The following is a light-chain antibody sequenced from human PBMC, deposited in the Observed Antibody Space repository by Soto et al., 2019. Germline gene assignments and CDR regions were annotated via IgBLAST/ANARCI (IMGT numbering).Light chain of an antibody. CDR2: SNN. J-gene: IGLJ3*02. CDR1: SSNIGSNT. CDR3: STWDDSLNGWV. Sequence: QSVLTQPPSASGTPGQRVTISCSGSSSNIGSNTVNWYQQLPGTAPKLLIYSNNQRPSGVPDRFSGSKSGTSASLAISGLQSDDEAVYFCSTWDDSLNGWVFGGGTQLTVL. V-gene: IGLV1-44*01.